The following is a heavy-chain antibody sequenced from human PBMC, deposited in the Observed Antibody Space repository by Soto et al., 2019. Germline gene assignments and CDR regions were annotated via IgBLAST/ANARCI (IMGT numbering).Heavy chain of an antibody. CDR2: IYYSGST. CDR3: ASDLHGDWFDP. V-gene: IGHV4-59*01. Sequence: QVQLQESGPGLVKPSETLSLTCTVSGGSISSYYWSWIRQPPGKGLVWIGYIYYSGSTNYNPSRKGRVKISVDTSKNQFSLKLSSVTAADTAVYYCASDLHGDWFDPWGHGTLVTVSS. J-gene: IGHJ5*02. CDR1: GGSISSYY.